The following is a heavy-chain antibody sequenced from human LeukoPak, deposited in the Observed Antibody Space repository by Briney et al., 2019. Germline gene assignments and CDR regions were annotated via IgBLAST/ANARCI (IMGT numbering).Heavy chain of an antibody. V-gene: IGHV4-61*02. CDR2: IYTSGST. Sequence: SQTLSLTCTVSGGSISSGSYYWSWIRQPAGKGLEWIGRIYTSGSTNYNPSLKSRVTISVDTSKNQFSLKLSSVTAADTAVYYCAKDSYSGCDREGWFDPWGQGTLVTVSS. J-gene: IGHJ5*02. CDR3: AKDSYSGCDREGWFDP. CDR1: GGSISSGSYY. D-gene: IGHD5-12*01.